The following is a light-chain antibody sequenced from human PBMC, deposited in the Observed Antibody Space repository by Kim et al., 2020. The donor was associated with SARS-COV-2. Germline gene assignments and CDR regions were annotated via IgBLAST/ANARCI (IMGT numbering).Light chain of an antibody. CDR3: QQYNSIRGT. CDR2: DAS. CDR1: QSISSW. Sequence: ASVGDRVTITCRASQSISSWLAWYQQKPGKAPKLLIYDASSLESGVPSRFSGSGSGTEFTLTISSLQPDDFATYYCQQYNSIRGTFGQGTKVEIK. V-gene: IGKV1-5*01. J-gene: IGKJ1*01.